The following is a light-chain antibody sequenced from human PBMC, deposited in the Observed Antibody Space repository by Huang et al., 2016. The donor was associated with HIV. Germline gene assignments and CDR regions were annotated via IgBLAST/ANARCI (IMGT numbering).Light chain of an antibody. V-gene: IGKV4-1*01. CDR2: WAA. CDR1: QSVLFSSKNRNY. Sequence: DIVMTQSPNSLAVSLGERATINCKSSQSVLFSSKNRNYLAWYQQKPGQPPKLLIYWAATRESGVPDRFSGSGSATDFTLTSRSLQAEDVADYYCQQYYSLPPSFGGGTKVEI. CDR3: QQYYSLPPS. J-gene: IGKJ4*01.